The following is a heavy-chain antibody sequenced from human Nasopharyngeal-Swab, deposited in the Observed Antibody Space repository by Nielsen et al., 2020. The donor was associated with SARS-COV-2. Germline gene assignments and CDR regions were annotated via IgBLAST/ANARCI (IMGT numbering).Heavy chain of an antibody. D-gene: IGHD5-12*01. CDR3: ARSGYSGYDPTGWFDP. CDR2: INPNSGGT. J-gene: IGHJ5*02. CDR1: GYTFTGYY. Sequence: ASVKVSCKASGYTFTGYYMHWVRQAPGQGLEWMGWINPNSGGTNYAQKFQGRVTMTRDTSASTAHMELSRLRSDDTAVYYCARSGYSGYDPTGWFDPWGQGTLVTVSS. V-gene: IGHV1-2*02.